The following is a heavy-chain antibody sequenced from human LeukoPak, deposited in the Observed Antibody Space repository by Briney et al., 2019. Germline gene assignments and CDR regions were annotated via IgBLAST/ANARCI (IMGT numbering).Heavy chain of an antibody. CDR1: GGSISSGDYY. D-gene: IGHD2-15*01. Sequence: SETLSLTCTVSGGSISSGDYYWSWIRQPPGKGLEWIGYIYYSGSTYYNPSLKSRVTISVDTSKNQFSLKLSSVTAADTAVYYCARDRPLGYCSGGSCYGMDVWGQGTTVTVSS. V-gene: IGHV4-30-4*01. J-gene: IGHJ6*02. CDR3: ARDRPLGYCSGGSCYGMDV. CDR2: IYYSGST.